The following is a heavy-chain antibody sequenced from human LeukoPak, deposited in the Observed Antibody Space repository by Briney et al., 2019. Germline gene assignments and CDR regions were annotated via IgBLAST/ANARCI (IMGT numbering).Heavy chain of an antibody. CDR3: AVEGAIFDSSGHPQANN. D-gene: IGHD3-22*01. CDR2: ISSSSYM. Sequence: PGGSLRLSCAASGFTFSSYSMNWVRQTPGKGLEWVSSISSSSYMYYADSVKGRCTISRDNAKSSLYLHMNSLRAEDTAVYYCAVEGAIFDSSGHPQANNWGQGTLVTVSS. CDR1: GFTFSSYS. V-gene: IGHV3-21*01. J-gene: IGHJ4*02.